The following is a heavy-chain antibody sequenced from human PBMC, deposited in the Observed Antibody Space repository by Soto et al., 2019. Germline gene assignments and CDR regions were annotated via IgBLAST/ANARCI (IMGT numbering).Heavy chain of an antibody. CDR3: ARDQRHYDFWSGYFPYYYGMDV. CDR1: GDSVSSNSAA. V-gene: IGHV6-1*01. J-gene: IGHJ6*02. CDR2: TYYRSKWYN. D-gene: IGHD3-3*01. Sequence: SQTLSLTCAISGDSVSSNSAAWNWIRQSPSRGLEWLGRTYYRSKWYNDYAVSVKSRITINPDTSKNQFSLQLNSVTPEDTAVYYCARDQRHYDFWSGYFPYYYGMDVWGQGTTVTVSS.